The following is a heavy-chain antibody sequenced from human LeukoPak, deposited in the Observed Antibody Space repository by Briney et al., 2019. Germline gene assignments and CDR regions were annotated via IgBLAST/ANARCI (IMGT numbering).Heavy chain of an antibody. CDR2: ISVYNGNT. J-gene: IGHJ6*02. Sequence: ASVKVSCKASGYTFTSYGISLVRQAPGQGLEWMGWISVYNGNTIYEQRLQGRVTMTTDTYKSTAYMELRSMRSDDTAVYYCARDIVIVPAYYYYAMDVWGQGTTVTVSS. CDR1: GYTFTSYG. CDR3: ARDIVIVPAYYYYAMDV. D-gene: IGHD2-2*01. V-gene: IGHV1-18*01.